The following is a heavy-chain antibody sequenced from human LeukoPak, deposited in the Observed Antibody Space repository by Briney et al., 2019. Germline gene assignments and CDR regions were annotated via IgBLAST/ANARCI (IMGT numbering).Heavy chain of an antibody. V-gene: IGHV5-10-1*01. CDR3: ARRSYYDSGGYYYDF. CDR1: GYSFTSYW. Sequence: GESLKISCKGSGYSFTSYWINWVRQMPGKGLEWMGSIDPTDSNTNYSPSFQGHVTISVDKSITTAYIQWTSLKASDTAMYYCARRSYYDSGGYYYDFWGQGTLVTVSS. CDR2: IDPTDSNT. J-gene: IGHJ4*02. D-gene: IGHD3-22*01.